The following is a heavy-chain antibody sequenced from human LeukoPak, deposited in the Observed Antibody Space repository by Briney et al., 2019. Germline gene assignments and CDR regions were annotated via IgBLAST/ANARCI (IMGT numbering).Heavy chain of an antibody. V-gene: IGHV3-48*01. D-gene: IGHD6-13*01. CDR2: ISSSSSTI. J-gene: IGHJ4*02. Sequence: GGSLRLSCAASGFTFSSYSMNWVRQAPGKGLEWVSYISSSSSTIYYADSVKGRFTISRDNAKNSLYLQMNSLRAEDTAVYYCARSYSSSRGYFDYWGQGTLVTVSS. CDR1: GFTFSSYS. CDR3: ARSYSSSRGYFDY.